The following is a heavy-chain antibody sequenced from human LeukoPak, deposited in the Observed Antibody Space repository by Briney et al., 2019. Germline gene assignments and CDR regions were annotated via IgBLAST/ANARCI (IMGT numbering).Heavy chain of an antibody. D-gene: IGHD6-19*01. Sequence: SETLSLTCTVSGGSISSSSYYWGWIRQPPGKGLEWIGSIYYSGSTYYSPSLKSRVTISVDTSKNQFSLKLSSVTAADTAVYYCARVSASSGWNFDYWGQGTLVTVSS. V-gene: IGHV4-39*07. CDR1: GGSISSSSYY. CDR3: ARVSASSGWNFDY. CDR2: IYYSGST. J-gene: IGHJ4*02.